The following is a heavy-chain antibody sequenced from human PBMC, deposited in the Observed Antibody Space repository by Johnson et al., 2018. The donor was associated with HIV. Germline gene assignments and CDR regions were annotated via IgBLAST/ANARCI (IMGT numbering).Heavy chain of an antibody. Sequence: QVQLVESGGGVVQPGGSLRLSCAASGFIFSTYGMHWVRQAPGKGLEWVAVISYDGSNKYYADSVKGRFTISRDNSKNTLYLQMNSLRAEDTAVYYCARGPYTWIRGLSLEHHDAFDIWGQGTMVTVSS. V-gene: IGHV3-30*03. CDR2: ISYDGSNK. CDR1: GFIFSTYG. CDR3: ARGPYTWIRGLSLEHHDAFDI. D-gene: IGHD5-18*01. J-gene: IGHJ3*02.